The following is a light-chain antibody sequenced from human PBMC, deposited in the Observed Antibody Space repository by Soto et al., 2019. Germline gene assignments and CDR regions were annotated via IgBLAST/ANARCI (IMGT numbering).Light chain of an antibody. V-gene: IGLV2-14*01. CDR3: SSYISSSVV. CDR2: DVS. Sequence: QAVVTQPASVSGSPGQSITISCTGTSSDVGGYNYVSWYQQHPGKAPKLMIYDVSNRPSGVSNRFSGSKSGNTASLTISGLQAEDEADYYCSSYISSSVVFGGGTKLTVL. CDR1: SSDVGGYNY. J-gene: IGLJ2*01.